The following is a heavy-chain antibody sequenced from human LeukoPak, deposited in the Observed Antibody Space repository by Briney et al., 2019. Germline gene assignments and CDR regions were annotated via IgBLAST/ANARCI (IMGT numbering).Heavy chain of an antibody. CDR2: IRDKAYNYAT. D-gene: IGHD1-14*01. J-gene: IGHJ4*02. V-gene: IGHV3-73*01. Sequence: GGSLRLSCAASGFTFSGSSIHWIRQTSGKGLEWVGRIRDKAYNYATAYAASLTGRFTLSRDDSKSTTYLQMDSLKAEDTALYFCARDPDADDPPYWGPGTLVTVSS. CDR1: GFTFSGSS. CDR3: ARDPDADDPPY.